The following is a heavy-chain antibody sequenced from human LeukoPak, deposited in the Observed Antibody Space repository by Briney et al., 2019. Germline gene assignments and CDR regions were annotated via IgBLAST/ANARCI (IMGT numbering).Heavy chain of an antibody. Sequence: GESLKISCKGSGYSFTTYWIGWVRQMPGKGLEWMGIIYPDDSDTRYSPSFQGQVTISADKSIGTAYLQWSSLKASDTAMYYCARRDYISAYGQDILDYWGQGTLVTVSS. CDR1: GYSFTTYW. V-gene: IGHV5-51*01. CDR2: IYPDDSDT. D-gene: IGHD3-22*01. CDR3: ARRDYISAYGQDILDY. J-gene: IGHJ4*02.